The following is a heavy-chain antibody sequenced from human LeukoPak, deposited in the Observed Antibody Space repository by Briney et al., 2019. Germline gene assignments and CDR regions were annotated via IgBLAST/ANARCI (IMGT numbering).Heavy chain of an antibody. J-gene: IGHJ3*02. CDR2: IRGGGGSA. V-gene: IGHV3-23*01. Sequence: GGSLRRSCRASGLTWSADAMMGVRQAPGKGPEWVSAIRGGGGSAFYADSVKGRFTISRDNSKYTLFLQMNSLRAEDTAVYYCARDPNGDYIGAFDMWGPGTMVTVSS. D-gene: IGHD4-17*01. CDR1: GLTWSADA. CDR3: ARDPNGDYIGAFDM.